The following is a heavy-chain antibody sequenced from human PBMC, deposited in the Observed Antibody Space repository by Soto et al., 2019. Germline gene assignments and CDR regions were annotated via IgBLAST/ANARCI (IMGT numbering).Heavy chain of an antibody. J-gene: IGHJ4*02. Sequence: QVQLQESGPGLATPSGTLSLTCAVSGGSISENWWSWVRQPPGKGLEWIGEIFHAGYTNYNPSIKSRVTLSIDPSRNQFSLHMNSVTAADTAMYFCARSDGNYRLDCWGQGTLATVSS. CDR1: GGSISENW. CDR2: IFHAGYT. CDR3: ARSDGNYRLDC. D-gene: IGHD1-7*01. V-gene: IGHV4-4*02.